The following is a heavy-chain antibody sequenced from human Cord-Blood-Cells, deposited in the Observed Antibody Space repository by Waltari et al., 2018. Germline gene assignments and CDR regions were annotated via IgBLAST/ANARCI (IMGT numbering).Heavy chain of an antibody. J-gene: IGHJ4*02. Sequence: QITLKESGPTLVKPTQTLTLTCTYSGFSLSTSGVGVGWIRQPPGKALEWLALIFWNDDKLYSPSLKRRRTITQDTSKNQVLLTMTNMDPVDTATYYWAHRPSPLGAGTFDYWGQGTLVTVSS. V-gene: IGHV2-5*01. CDR1: GFSLSTSGVG. D-gene: IGHD1-1*01. CDR3: AHRPSPLGAGTFDY. CDR2: IFWNDDK.